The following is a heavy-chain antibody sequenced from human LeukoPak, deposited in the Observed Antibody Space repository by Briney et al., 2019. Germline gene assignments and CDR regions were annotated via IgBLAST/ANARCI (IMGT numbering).Heavy chain of an antibody. V-gene: IGHV4-39*01. J-gene: IGHJ4*02. CDR2: IYYSGST. CDR1: GGSISSSSYY. D-gene: IGHD3-9*01. CDR3: ARSFLVLRYFDWLGFDY. Sequence: SETLSLTCTVSGGSISSSSYYWGWIRQPPGKGLEWIGSIYYSGSTYYNPSLKSRVTISVDTSKNQFSLKLSSVTAADTAVYYCARSFLVLRYFDWLGFDYWGQGTLVTVSS.